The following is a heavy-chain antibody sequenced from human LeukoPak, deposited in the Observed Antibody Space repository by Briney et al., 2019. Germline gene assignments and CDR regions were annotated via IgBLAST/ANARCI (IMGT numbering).Heavy chain of an antibody. CDR2: INWNGGST. Sequence: PGGSLRLSCAASAFTFDDYGMTWVRQAPGKGLEWVSGINWNGGSTGYAVSVKGRFTISRDSAKNSLYLQMNSLRAEDMALYYCAKDSEYSSSSGFDYWGQGTLVTVSS. J-gene: IGHJ4*02. V-gene: IGHV3-20*04. CDR1: AFTFDDYG. D-gene: IGHD6-6*01. CDR3: AKDSEYSSSSGFDY.